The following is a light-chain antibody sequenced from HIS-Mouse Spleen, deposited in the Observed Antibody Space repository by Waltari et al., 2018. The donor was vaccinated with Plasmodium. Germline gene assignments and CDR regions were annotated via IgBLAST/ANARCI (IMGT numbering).Light chain of an antibody. CDR2: EGS. CDR1: SSDVGSYNL. V-gene: IGLV2-23*01. J-gene: IGLJ3*02. CDR3: CSYAGSSTNWV. Sequence: QSALTQPASESGSPGQSITISCTGTSSDVGSYNLVSWYQQHPGKAPKLMIYEGSKRPSGVSNRFSGSKSGNTASLTISGLQAEDEADYYCCSYAGSSTNWVFGGGTKLTVL.